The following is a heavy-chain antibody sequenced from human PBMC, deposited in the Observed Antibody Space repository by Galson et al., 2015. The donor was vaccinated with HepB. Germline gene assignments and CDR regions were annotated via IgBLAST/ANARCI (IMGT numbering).Heavy chain of an antibody. CDR1: GFTFSDYY. CDR3: ARARWVGV. D-gene: IGHD3-16*01. CDR2: LSSGGSII. Sequence: SLRLSCAASGFTFSDYYMSWVRQAPGKGLEWVSHLSSGGSIIYYADSVKGRFTISRDNAKNSLYLQMNSLSAEDTAVYYGARARWVGVWGQGTTVTVSS. J-gene: IGHJ6*02. V-gene: IGHV3-11*01.